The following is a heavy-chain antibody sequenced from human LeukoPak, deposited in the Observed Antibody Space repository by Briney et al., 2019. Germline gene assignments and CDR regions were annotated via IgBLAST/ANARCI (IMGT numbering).Heavy chain of an antibody. J-gene: IGHJ6*02. CDR1: GGSFSSGSYY. CDR2: IYYSGST. V-gene: IGHV4-61*01. CDR3: ARDRHCSSTSCYGLGGMDV. D-gene: IGHD2-2*01. Sequence: SETLSLTCTVSGGSFSSGSYYWSWIRQPPGKGLEWIGYIYYSGSTNYNPSLKSRVTISVDTSKNQFSLKLSSVTAADTAVYYCARDRHCSSTSCYGLGGMDVWGQGTTVTVSS.